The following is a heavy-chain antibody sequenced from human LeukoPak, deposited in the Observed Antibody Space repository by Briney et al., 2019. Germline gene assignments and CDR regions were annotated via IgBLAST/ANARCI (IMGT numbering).Heavy chain of an antibody. CDR3: ARDAPRGNDLDY. Sequence: PGGSLRLSCAASGFTFSSYEMNWVRQAPGKGLEWVSYIGGSRGSIYYADSVKGRFTISRDNAKNSLYLQMNSLRAEDTAVYYCARDAPRGNDLDYWGQGTLVTVSS. CDR2: IGGSRGSI. V-gene: IGHV3-48*03. J-gene: IGHJ4*02. CDR1: GFTFSSYE. D-gene: IGHD1-1*01.